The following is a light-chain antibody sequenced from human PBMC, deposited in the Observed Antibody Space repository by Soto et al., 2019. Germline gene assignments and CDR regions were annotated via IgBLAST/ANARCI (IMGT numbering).Light chain of an antibody. CDR2: DAS. CDR1: QSVSSY. Sequence: EIVLTQSPATLSLSPGERATLSCRASQSVSSYLACYHQTTGQAPRLLIYDASHRASGIPARFSGSGSGTDFTLTISSLEPEDFAVYYCQQRLNWPPLTFGQGTRLEMK. V-gene: IGKV3-11*01. CDR3: QQRLNWPPLT. J-gene: IGKJ5*01.